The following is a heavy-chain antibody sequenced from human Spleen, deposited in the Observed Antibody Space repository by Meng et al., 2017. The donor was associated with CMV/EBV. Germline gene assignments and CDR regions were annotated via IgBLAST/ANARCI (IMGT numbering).Heavy chain of an antibody. CDR3: VKPSTVKTPGDY. J-gene: IGHJ4*02. D-gene: IGHD4-23*01. Sequence: GESLKISCAASGFTFSSYWMSWVRQTPGKGLEWVGRIKSKPDGGTIEHAAPVKGRFTISGDGSKNTLYLQMNSLKTEDTAVYYCVKPSTVKTPGDYWGQGTLVTVSS. V-gene: IGHV3-15*01. CDR2: IKSKPDGGTI. CDR1: GFTFSSYW.